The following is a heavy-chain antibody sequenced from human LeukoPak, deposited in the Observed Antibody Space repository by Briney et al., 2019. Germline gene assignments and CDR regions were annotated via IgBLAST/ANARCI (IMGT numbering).Heavy chain of an antibody. D-gene: IGHD1-26*01. CDR2: ISYDGSNK. V-gene: IGHV3-30*15. CDR3: ARGPGPIAGAKNPFDI. J-gene: IGHJ3*02. CDR1: GFTFSAYA. Sequence: GGSLRLSCAVSGFTFSAYAMHWVRQAPGKGLEWVAVISYDGSNKYYADSVKGRFTISGDKSKDTLFLQMSSLRPEDTAVYYCARGPGPIAGAKNPFDIWGQGTMVTVSS.